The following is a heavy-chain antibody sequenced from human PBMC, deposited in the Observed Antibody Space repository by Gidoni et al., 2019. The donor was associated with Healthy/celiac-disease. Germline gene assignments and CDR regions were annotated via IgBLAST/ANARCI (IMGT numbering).Heavy chain of an antibody. V-gene: IGHV4-34*01. Sequence: IRQPPGKGLEWIGEINHSGSTNYNPSLKSRVTISGDTSKNQFSLKLSSVTAADTAVYYCARGSLTMAPDSRAYDYYYGMDVWGQGTTVTVSS. CDR2: INHSGST. CDR3: ARGSLTMAPDSRAYDYYYGMDV. D-gene: IGHD3-10*01. J-gene: IGHJ6*02.